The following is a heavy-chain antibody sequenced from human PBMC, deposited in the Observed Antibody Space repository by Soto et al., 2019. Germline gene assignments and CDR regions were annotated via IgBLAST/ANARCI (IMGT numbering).Heavy chain of an antibody. CDR2: INHSGST. CDR3: ASASYYDFWSGYSLGYYGMDV. J-gene: IGHJ6*02. CDR1: GGSFSGYY. Sequence: QVQLQQWGAGLLKPSETLSLTCAVYGGSFSGYYWSWIRQPPGKGLEWSGEINHSGSTNYNPSLKSRVTIAVDTSKNQFSLKLSSVTAADTAVYYCASASYYDFWSGYSLGYYGMDVWGQGTTVTVSS. D-gene: IGHD3-3*01. V-gene: IGHV4-34*01.